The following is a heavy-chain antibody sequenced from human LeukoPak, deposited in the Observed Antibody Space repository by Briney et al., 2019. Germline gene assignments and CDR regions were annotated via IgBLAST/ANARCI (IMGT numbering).Heavy chain of an antibody. J-gene: IGHJ4*02. CDR1: GFTFSSYW. D-gene: IGHD3-3*01. CDR3: ARGPPYYDFWSGYYPY. V-gene: IGHV3-7*02. Sequence: SGGSLRLSCAASGFTFSSYWMSWVRQAPGKGLEWVANIKQDGSDKYYVDSVKGRFTISRDNAENSLSLQMNSLRAEDTAVYYCARGPPYYDFWSGYYPYWGQGTLVTVSS. CDR2: IKQDGSDK.